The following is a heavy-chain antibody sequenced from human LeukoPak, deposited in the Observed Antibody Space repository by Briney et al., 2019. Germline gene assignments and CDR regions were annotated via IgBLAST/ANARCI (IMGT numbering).Heavy chain of an antibody. CDR3: ARDSAWIQPTEYSYWYFDL. CDR1: GYTFTSYG. Sequence: ASVKVSCKASGYTFTSYGISWVRQAPGQGLEWMGWISAYNGNTNYAQRLQGRVTMTTDTSTSTAYMEPRSLRSDDTAVYYCARDSAWIQPTEYSYWYFDLWGRGTLVTVSS. D-gene: IGHD5-18*01. V-gene: IGHV1-18*01. J-gene: IGHJ2*01. CDR2: ISAYNGNT.